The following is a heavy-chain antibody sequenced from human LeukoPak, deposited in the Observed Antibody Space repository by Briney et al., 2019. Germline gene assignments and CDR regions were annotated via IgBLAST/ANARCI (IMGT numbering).Heavy chain of an antibody. CDR1: GGSISSSSSY. CDR3: ARDPAFDGDSSPSNYGMDV. Sequence: PSETLSLTCTVSGGSISSSSSYWGWMRQPPGKGLEWIGSIYYSGSTYYSPSLKSRVTISVDTSNNQFSLKLSSVTAADTAVHYCARDPAFDGDSSPSNYGMDVWGQGTTVTVSS. CDR2: IYYSGST. J-gene: IGHJ6*02. D-gene: IGHD2-21*02. V-gene: IGHV4-39*02.